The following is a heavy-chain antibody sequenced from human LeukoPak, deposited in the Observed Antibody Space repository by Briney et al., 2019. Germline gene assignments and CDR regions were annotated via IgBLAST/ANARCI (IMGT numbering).Heavy chain of an antibody. CDR1: GFTFSSYS. D-gene: IGHD3-3*01. CDR2: INSSSSSYI. V-gene: IGHV3-21*04. CDR3: ARSTSFGVVTYLDY. J-gene: IGHJ4*02. Sequence: PGGSLRLSCAASGFTFSSYSMNWVRQAPGKGLEWVSSINSSSSSYIYYADSVKGRFTISRDNAKNSLYLQMNSLRSEDTAVYYCARSTSFGVVTYLDYWGQGTLVTVSS.